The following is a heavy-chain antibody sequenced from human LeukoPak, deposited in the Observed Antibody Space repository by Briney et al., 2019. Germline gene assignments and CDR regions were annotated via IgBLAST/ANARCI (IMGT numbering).Heavy chain of an antibody. Sequence: SQTLSLTCTVSGGSISSGSYYWRWIRPPAGKGLEWIGRIYTSGSTNYNPSLKSRVTISVDTSKNQFSLKLSSVTAEDTAVYYCARRRYCSSTSCYTRLHAHSGKRPSYYYHYMDVWGKGTTVTVSS. CDR3: ARRRYCSSTSCYTRLHAHSGKRPSYYYHYMDV. J-gene: IGHJ6*03. D-gene: IGHD2-2*02. CDR2: IYTSGST. CDR1: GGSISSGSYY. V-gene: IGHV4-61*02.